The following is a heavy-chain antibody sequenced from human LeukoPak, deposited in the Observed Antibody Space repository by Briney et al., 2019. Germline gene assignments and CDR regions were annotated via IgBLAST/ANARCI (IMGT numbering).Heavy chain of an antibody. CDR2: LSSSSGNI. Sequence: GGSLRLSCAASGFTFSSYSMHWVRQAPGKGLEWVSYLSSSSGNIYYAGSVKGRFTISRDNAKNSLYLQMDSLRAEDTAIYYCARGAYYFHYWGQGTLVTVSS. J-gene: IGHJ4*02. V-gene: IGHV3-48*01. CDR3: ARGAYYFHY. CDR1: GFTFSSYS.